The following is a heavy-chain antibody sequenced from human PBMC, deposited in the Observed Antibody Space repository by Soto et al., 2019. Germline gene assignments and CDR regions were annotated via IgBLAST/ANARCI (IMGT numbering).Heavy chain of an antibody. V-gene: IGHV3-30*18. CDR3: AKLPAMGY. CDR1: GFTFSSYG. D-gene: IGHD2-2*01. CDR2: ISYDGSNK. J-gene: IGHJ4*02. Sequence: QVQLVESGGGVVQPGRSLRLSCAASGFTFSSYGMHWVRQAPGKGLEWVAVISYDGSNKYYADSVKGRFTISRDNSKNTLYLQMNSLRAEETAVYYCAKLPAMGYWGQGTLVTVSS.